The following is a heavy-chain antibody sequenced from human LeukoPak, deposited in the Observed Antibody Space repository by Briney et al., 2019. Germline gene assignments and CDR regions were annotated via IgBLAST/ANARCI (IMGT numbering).Heavy chain of an antibody. CDR1: GYSISSGYY. CDR2: IYHSGST. Sequence: SETLSLTCAVSGYSISSGYYWGWIRQPPGKGLEWIGSIYHSGSTYYNPSLKSRVTISVDTSKNQFSLKLSSATAADTAVYYCARSGRPLRYWGQGTLVTVSS. J-gene: IGHJ4*02. D-gene: IGHD1-26*01. CDR3: ARSGRPLRY. V-gene: IGHV4-38-2*01.